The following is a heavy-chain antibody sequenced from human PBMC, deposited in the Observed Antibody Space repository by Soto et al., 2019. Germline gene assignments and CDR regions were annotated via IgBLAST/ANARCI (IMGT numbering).Heavy chain of an antibody. D-gene: IGHD3-10*01. CDR2: IIPILGIA. CDR1: GGTFSSYA. Sequence: ASVKVSCKASGGTFSSYAISWVRQAPGQGLEWMGGIIPILGIANYAQKFQGRVTITADKSTSTAYMELSSLRSEDTAVYYCARRTGTYGSGSSYFDYWGQGTLVTVSS. V-gene: IGHV1-69*10. CDR3: ARRTGTYGSGSSYFDY. J-gene: IGHJ4*02.